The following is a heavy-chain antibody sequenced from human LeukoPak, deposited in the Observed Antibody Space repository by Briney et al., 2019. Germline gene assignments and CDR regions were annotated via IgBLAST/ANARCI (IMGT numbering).Heavy chain of an antibody. CDR3: ARGLRYFDWSEGFDY. J-gene: IGHJ4*02. Sequence: ETSETLSLTCTVSGGSISSYYWSWIRQPPGKGLEWIGYIYYSGSTNYNPSLKSRVTISVDTSKNQFSLKLSSVTAADTAVYYCARGLRYFDWSEGFDYWGQGTLVTVSS. V-gene: IGHV4-59*01. CDR1: GGSISSYY. CDR2: IYYSGST. D-gene: IGHD3-9*01.